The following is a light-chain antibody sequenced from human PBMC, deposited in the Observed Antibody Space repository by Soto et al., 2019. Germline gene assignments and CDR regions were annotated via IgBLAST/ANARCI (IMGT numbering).Light chain of an antibody. J-gene: IGKJ5*01. V-gene: IGKV3-15*01. CDR3: QQFYTTPSIT. CDR2: GAS. CDR1: QSVNSK. Sequence: EIVLTQSPGTLSLSPGERATLSCRASQSVNSKLAWYQQKPGQAPRLLIYGASTRATGIPARFSGSGSGTDFTLTISSLQAEDVAVYYCQQFYTTPSITFGQGTRLEI.